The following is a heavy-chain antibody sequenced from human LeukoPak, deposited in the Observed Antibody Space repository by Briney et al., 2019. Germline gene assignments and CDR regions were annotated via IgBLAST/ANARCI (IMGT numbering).Heavy chain of an antibody. J-gene: IGHJ5*02. CDR2: ISSSSNTL. V-gene: IGHV3-48*02. D-gene: IGHD2-15*01. Sequence: GGSLRLSCAASGFTFSNYSMSWVRQAPGKGLESVSYISSSSNTLYYADSVKGRFTISRDNAKNSLFLQMNTLRDEDTAVYYCARDRYCSGGSCYSGFDPWGQGTLVTVSS. CDR3: ARDRYCSGGSCYSGFDP. CDR1: GFTFSNYS.